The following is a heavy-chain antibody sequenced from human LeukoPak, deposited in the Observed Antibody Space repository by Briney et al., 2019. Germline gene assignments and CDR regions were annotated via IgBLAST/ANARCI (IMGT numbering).Heavy chain of an antibody. D-gene: IGHD3-10*01. J-gene: IGHJ5*02. CDR3: ARDYYGSGSSNWFDP. CDR2: IYSGGST. CDR1: GFTDSSNY. Sequence: GGSLRLSCAASGFTDSSNYMSWVRQAPGKGLEWVSVIYSGGSTYYADSVKGRFTISRDNSKNTLYLQMNSLRAEDTAVYYCARDYYGSGSSNWFDPWGQGTLVTVSS. V-gene: IGHV3-66*01.